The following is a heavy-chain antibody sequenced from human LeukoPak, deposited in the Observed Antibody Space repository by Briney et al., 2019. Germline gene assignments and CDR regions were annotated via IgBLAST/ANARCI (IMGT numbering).Heavy chain of an antibody. CDR3: ARGGGALAAGGFQH. Sequence: GGSLRLSCAASGFTFSSYSINWVRQAPGKGLEWVSSISSSSSYIYYADSVKGRFTISRDNAKNSLYLQMNSLRAEDTAVYYCARGGGALAAGGFQHWGQGTLVTVSS. J-gene: IGHJ1*01. CDR1: GFTFSSYS. D-gene: IGHD6-13*01. V-gene: IGHV3-21*01. CDR2: ISSSSSYI.